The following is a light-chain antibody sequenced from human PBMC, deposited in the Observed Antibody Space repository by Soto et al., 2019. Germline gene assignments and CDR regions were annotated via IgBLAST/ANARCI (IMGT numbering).Light chain of an antibody. CDR1: QSVSSSY. J-gene: IGKJ1*01. Sequence: EIVLTQSPGTLSLSPGERATLSCRASQSVSSSYLAWYQQKPGQAPRLLIYGASSRATGIPDRFSGSGSGTDFTLTISRLEPEDFLVYYCHQYSCSPWTLGPG. CDR2: GAS. V-gene: IGKV3-20*01. CDR3: HQYSCSPWT.